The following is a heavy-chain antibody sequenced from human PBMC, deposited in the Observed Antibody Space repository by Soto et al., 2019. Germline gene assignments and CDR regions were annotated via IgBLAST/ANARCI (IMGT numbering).Heavy chain of an antibody. CDR3: ARDFGPIAVAATGHRYYYGMDV. V-gene: IGHV3-48*02. J-gene: IGHJ6*02. CDR1: GFTFSSYS. Sequence: GGSLRLSCAASGFTFSSYSMNWVRQAPGKGLEWVSYISSSSSTIYYADSVKGRFTISRDNAKNSLYLQMNSLRDEDTAVYYCARDFGPIAVAATGHRYYYGMDVWGQGTTVTVSS. CDR2: ISSSSSTI. D-gene: IGHD6-19*01.